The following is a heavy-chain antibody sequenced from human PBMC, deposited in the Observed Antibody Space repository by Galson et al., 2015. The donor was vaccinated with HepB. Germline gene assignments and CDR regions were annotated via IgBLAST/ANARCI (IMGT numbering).Heavy chain of an antibody. CDR1: GYTFTDYY. Sequence: SVKVSCKASGYTFTDYYMHWVRQAPGQGLEWMGIINPSGGTTSYAQKFQGRFIMTRDTSTSTVYMELSSLRSEDTAVYYCARERWQLADFYYYGMDVWGQGTTVTVSS. D-gene: IGHD6-6*01. CDR2: INPSGGTT. CDR3: ARERWQLADFYYYGMDV. V-gene: IGHV1-46*01. J-gene: IGHJ6*02.